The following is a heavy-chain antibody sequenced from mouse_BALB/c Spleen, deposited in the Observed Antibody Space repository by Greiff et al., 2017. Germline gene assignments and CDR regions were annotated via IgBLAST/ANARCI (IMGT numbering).Heavy chain of an antibody. CDR1: GFTFSNYW. Sequence: EVQGVESGGGLEQPGGSMKLSCVASGFTFSNYWMNWVRQSPEKGLEWVAEIRLKSNNYATHYAESVKGRFTISRDDSKSSVYLQMNNLRAEDTGVYYCTPSYYGTAMDYWGQGTSVTVSS. CDR2: IRLKSNNYAT. V-gene: IGHV6-6*02. J-gene: IGHJ4*01. CDR3: TPSYYGTAMDY. D-gene: IGHD1-1*01.